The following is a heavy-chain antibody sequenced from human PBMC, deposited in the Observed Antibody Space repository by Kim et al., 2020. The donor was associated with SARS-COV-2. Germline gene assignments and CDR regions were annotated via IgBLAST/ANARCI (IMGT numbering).Heavy chain of an antibody. Sequence: EGSLRLSCAASGFTVSSNYMSWVRQAPGKGLEWVSVIYSGGSTYYADSVKGRFTISRDNSKNTLYLQMNSLRAEDTAVYYCARSIVGATPVPNWGQGTLVTVSS. D-gene: IGHD1-26*01. J-gene: IGHJ4*02. CDR1: GFTVSSNY. V-gene: IGHV3-66*01. CDR2: IYSGGST. CDR3: ARSIVGATPVPN.